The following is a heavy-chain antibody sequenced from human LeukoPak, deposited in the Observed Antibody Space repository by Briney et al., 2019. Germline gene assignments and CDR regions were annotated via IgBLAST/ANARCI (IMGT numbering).Heavy chain of an antibody. CDR2: ISSTSSHT. J-gene: IGHJ5*02. CDR1: GFTFSSYA. Sequence: GGSLRLSCAASGFTFSSYAMSWIRQAAGKGLEWVSYISSTSSHTNYADSVKGRFTISRDNAKKSLYLQMNSLRAEDTAVYYCARGSARWFDPWGQGTLVTVSS. V-gene: IGHV3-11*05. CDR3: ARGSARWFDP.